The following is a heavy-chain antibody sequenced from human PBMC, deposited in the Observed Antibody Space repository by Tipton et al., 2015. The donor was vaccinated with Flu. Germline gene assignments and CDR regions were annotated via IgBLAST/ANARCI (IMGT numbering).Heavy chain of an antibody. CDR1: GGSISSYY. Sequence: LRLSCTVSGGSISSYYWSWIRQPPGKGLEWIGYIYYSGSTNYNHSLKSRVTISVDTSKNQFSLKLSSVTAADTAVYYCARGSLRRRVFDYWGQGTLVTVSS. D-gene: IGHD4-17*01. CDR3: ARGSLRRRVFDY. CDR2: IYYSGST. V-gene: IGHV4-59*01. J-gene: IGHJ4*02.